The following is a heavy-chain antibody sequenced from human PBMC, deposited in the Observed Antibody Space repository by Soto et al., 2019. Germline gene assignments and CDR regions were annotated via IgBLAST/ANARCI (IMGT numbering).Heavy chain of an antibody. J-gene: IGHJ5*02. Sequence: QVQLVQSGAEVKKPGASVKVSCKASGYTFTSYYMHWVRQAPGQGLEWMGIINPSGGSTSYAQKFQGRVTMTRDTSTSTVYMELSSLRSEDTAVYYCARLAGHGGSGRYYMDWFDPWGQGTLVTVSS. CDR2: INPSGGST. CDR3: ARLAGHGGSGRYYMDWFDP. V-gene: IGHV1-46*03. CDR1: GYTFTSYY. D-gene: IGHD3-10*01.